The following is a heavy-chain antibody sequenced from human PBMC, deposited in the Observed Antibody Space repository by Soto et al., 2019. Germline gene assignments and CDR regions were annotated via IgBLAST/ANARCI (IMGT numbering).Heavy chain of an antibody. J-gene: IGHJ5*02. CDR2: MNPNSGNT. CDR1: GYTFTSYD. CDR3: AKAGEGLWGAGFDP. Sequence: QVQLVQSEAEVKKPGASVKVSCKASGYTFTSYDINWVRQATGQGLEWMGWMNPNSGNTGYAQKFQGRVTMTRNTSISTAYMELSSLRSEDTAVYYCAKAGEGLWGAGFDPWGQGTLVTVSS. V-gene: IGHV1-8*01. D-gene: IGHD3-16*01.